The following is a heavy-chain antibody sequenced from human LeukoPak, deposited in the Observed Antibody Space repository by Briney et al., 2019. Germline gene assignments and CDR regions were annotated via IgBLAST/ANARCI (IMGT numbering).Heavy chain of an antibody. D-gene: IGHD5-24*01. CDR3: ARDLRRHVYNRDWYFDL. Sequence: GASVKVSCKASGYTFISLYMHWVRQAPRHGLEWMGRINPSGGSTTYAQKFQGRVTMTRDTSTSTVYMELSSLRSEDTAVYFCARDLRRHVYNRDWYFDLWGRGTLVTVFS. CDR2: INPSGGST. V-gene: IGHV1-46*01. CDR1: GYTFISLY. J-gene: IGHJ2*01.